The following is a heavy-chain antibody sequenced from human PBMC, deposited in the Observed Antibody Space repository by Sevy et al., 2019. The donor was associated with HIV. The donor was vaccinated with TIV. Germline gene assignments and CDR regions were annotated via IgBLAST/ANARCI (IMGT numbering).Heavy chain of an antibody. J-gene: IGHJ5*02. CDR1: GDSISNYF. D-gene: IGHD3-22*01. CDR2: IYYSGST. Sequence: LLQASETLSLTCTVSGDSISNYFWSWIRQPPGKGLEWIGYIYYSGSTNYNPSLKSRVTISVDTSKNQFSLKLNSVTAADTAVYYCARDYYDSRPRGFDPWGQGTLVTVSS. CDR3: ARDYYDSRPRGFDP. V-gene: IGHV4-59*01.